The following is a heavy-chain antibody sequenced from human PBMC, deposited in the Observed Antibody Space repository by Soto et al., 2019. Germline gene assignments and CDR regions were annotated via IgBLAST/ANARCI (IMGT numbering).Heavy chain of an antibody. CDR1: GFTVSFDF. J-gene: IGHJ4*02. CDR2: IYSSGNT. Sequence: GGSLRLSCAASGFTVSFDFMGWVRQAPGKGLEWVSVIYSSGNTYYAGSVKGRFTISRDNSKNTLYLQMNILRAEDTAIYYCARVAGGDYFAYWGQGTLVTVPQ. CDR3: ARVAGGDYFAY. D-gene: IGHD3-10*01. V-gene: IGHV3-66*01.